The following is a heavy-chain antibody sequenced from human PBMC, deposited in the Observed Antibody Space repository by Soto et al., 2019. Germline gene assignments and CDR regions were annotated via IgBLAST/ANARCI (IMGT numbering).Heavy chain of an antibody. CDR3: ARDLGIAAAGRPPALLGY. D-gene: IGHD6-13*01. J-gene: IGHJ4*02. Sequence: ASVKVSCKASGYTFTSYGISWVRQAPGQGLEWMGWISAYNGNTNYAQKLQGRVTMTTDTSTSTAYMELRSLRSDDTAVYYCARDLGIAAAGRPPALLGYWRQGTLVTVSS. V-gene: IGHV1-18*04. CDR2: ISAYNGNT. CDR1: GYTFTSYG.